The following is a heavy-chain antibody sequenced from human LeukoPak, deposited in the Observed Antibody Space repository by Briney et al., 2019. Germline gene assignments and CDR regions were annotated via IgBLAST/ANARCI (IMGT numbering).Heavy chain of an antibody. CDR2: IYYSGST. CDR3: ARDPGAGRGGYCFDY. Sequence: SETLSLTCTVSGGSISSGDYYWSWIRQPPGKGLEWIGYIYYSGSTYYNPSLKSRVTISVDTSKNQFSLKLSSVTAADTAVYYCARDPGAGRGGYCFDYWGQGTLVTVSS. V-gene: IGHV4-30-4*01. J-gene: IGHJ4*02. D-gene: IGHD1-26*01. CDR1: GGSISSGDYY.